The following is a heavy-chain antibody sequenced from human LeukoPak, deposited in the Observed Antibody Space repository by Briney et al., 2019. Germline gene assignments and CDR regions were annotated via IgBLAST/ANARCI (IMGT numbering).Heavy chain of an antibody. D-gene: IGHD3-9*01. V-gene: IGHV1-3*01. Sequence: ASVKVSCKASGYTFTSYAMHWVRQAPGQRLEWMGWINAGNGNTKYSRKFQGRVTITRDTSASTAYMELSSLRSEDTAVYYCARVYYDILTGYSPLYYWGQGTLVTVSS. CDR3: ARVYYDILTGYSPLYY. CDR1: GYTFTSYA. J-gene: IGHJ4*02. CDR2: INAGNGNT.